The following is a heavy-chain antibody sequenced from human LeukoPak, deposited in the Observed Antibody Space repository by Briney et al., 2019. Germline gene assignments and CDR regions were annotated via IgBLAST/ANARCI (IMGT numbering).Heavy chain of an antibody. CDR2: ISGSGGST. V-gene: IGHV3-23*01. D-gene: IGHD3-22*01. J-gene: IGHJ4*02. CDR3: AKSRARREGSSGSIDY. CDR1: GFTFSSYA. Sequence: GGSLRLSCAASGFTFSSYAMGWVRQAPGKGLEWVSGISGSGGSTYYADSVKGRFTISRDNSKNTLFLQVNSLRAEDTALYYCAKSRARREGSSGSIDYWGQGTLATVSS.